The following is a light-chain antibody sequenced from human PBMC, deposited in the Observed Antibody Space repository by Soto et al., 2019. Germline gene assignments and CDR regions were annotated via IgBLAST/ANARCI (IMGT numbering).Light chain of an antibody. CDR2: DAS. J-gene: IGKJ4*01. CDR3: QQYNSYPLT. Sequence: DIPLTQSPSTLSASVGDRVTLTCRASQSLSSYLAWYQQKPGKAPNLLIYDASSLESGVPSRFSGSGSGTEFTLTISSLQPDDFATYYCQQYNSYPLTFGGGTKVDIK. V-gene: IGKV1-5*01. CDR1: QSLSSY.